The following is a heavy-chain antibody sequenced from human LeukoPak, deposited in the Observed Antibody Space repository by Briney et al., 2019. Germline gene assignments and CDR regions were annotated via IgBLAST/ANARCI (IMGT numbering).Heavy chain of an antibody. D-gene: IGHD6-19*01. CDR3: AMGDSSGWYFDY. V-gene: IGHV3-11*01. J-gene: IGHJ4*02. CDR2: IRSSGTTI. Sequence: GGSLRLSCVASGFTFSDYYMSWIRQAPGKGLERVSYIRSSGTTIHYADSVKGRFTISRDNAKNSLFLPMNRLRVEDTALYYCAMGDSSGWYFDYWGQGTLVTVSS. CDR1: GFTFSDYY.